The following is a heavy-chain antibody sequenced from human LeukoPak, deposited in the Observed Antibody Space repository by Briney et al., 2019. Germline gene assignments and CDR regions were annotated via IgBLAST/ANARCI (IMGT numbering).Heavy chain of an antibody. CDR1: GFTFSDYY. D-gene: IGHD3-3*01. Sequence: PGGSLRLSCAASGFTFSDYYMTWIRQAPGKGLEWVSAISYSGGITYYADSVKGRFTISRDNAKNSLYLQMNSLRAEDTAVYYCVRGSLASGVVVYYYYYLDVWGKGTTVTVSS. CDR3: VRGSLASGVVVYYYYYLDV. V-gene: IGHV3-11*04. J-gene: IGHJ6*03. CDR2: ISYSGGIT.